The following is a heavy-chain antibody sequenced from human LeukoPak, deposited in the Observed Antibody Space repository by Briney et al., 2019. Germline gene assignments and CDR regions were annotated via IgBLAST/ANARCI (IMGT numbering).Heavy chain of an antibody. CDR2: INHSGST. J-gene: IGHJ4*02. Sequence: SETLSLTCAVYGGSFSGYYWSWIRQPPGKGLEWIGEINHSGSTNYNPSLKSRVTISVDTSKNQFSLKPSSVTAADTAVYYCASTYRFFVYWGQGTLVTVSS. V-gene: IGHV4-34*01. CDR3: ASTYRFFVY. CDR1: GGSFSGYY. D-gene: IGHD2-2*02.